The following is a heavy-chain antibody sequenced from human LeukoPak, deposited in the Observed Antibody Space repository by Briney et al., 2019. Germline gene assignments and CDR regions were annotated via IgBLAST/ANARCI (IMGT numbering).Heavy chain of an antibody. Sequence: ASVKVSCKASGDTFTTDYIHWVRQGPGQGPEWMEVSNPSGGSTTNAQKFQGRVTMTRDTSTSTVYMELSSLRSEDTAIYYCARARGSGSYYGHDYYYYHYMDVWGKGTTVTVSS. CDR3: ARARGSGSYYGHDYYYYHYMDV. J-gene: IGHJ6*03. CDR1: GDTFTTDY. V-gene: IGHV1-46*01. CDR2: SNPSGGST. D-gene: IGHD3-10*01.